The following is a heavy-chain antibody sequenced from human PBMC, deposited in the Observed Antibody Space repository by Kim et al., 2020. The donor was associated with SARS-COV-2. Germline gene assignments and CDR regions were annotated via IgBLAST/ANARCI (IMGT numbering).Heavy chain of an antibody. J-gene: IGHJ4*02. CDR3: ARRHFSSGWYYFDY. Sequence: YADSVKGRFTISRDNAKNTLYLQMNSLRAEDTAVYYCARRHFSSGWYYFDYWGQGTLVTVSS. V-gene: IGHV3-74*01. D-gene: IGHD6-19*01.